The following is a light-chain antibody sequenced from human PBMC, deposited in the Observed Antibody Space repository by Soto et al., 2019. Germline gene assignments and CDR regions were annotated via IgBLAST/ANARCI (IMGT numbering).Light chain of an antibody. V-gene: IGKV3-20*01. CDR3: QQYGSSLSIT. CDR1: QSVSSRY. Sequence: EVVFTQSPGTLTLSPGERATLSCRASQSVSSRYLAWYQPKPGQSPRLLISGASDRASGLSDRFSGSGSGTDFTLTIYRLEPEDFAVYYCQQYGSSLSITFGQGTRLEIK. J-gene: IGKJ5*01. CDR2: GAS.